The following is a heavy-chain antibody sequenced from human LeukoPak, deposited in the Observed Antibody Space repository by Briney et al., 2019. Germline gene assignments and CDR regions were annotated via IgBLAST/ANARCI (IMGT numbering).Heavy chain of an antibody. J-gene: IGHJ3*02. Sequence: PGVSLRLSCAASGFTFSSYSMNWVRQAPGKGLEWVSSISSSSSYIYYADSVKGRFTISRDNAKNSLYLQMNSLRAEDTAVYYCARDRGSGSYFYSKDAFDIWGQGTMVTVSS. V-gene: IGHV3-21*01. CDR1: GFTFSSYS. D-gene: IGHD1-26*01. CDR3: ARDRGSGSYFYSKDAFDI. CDR2: ISSSSSYI.